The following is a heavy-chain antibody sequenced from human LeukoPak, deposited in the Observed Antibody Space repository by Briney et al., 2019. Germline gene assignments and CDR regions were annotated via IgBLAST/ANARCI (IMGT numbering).Heavy chain of an antibody. V-gene: IGHV4-4*07. CDR2: IYTSGST. Sequence: ASETLSLTCTVSGGSISSYYWSWIRQPAGKGLEWIGRIYTSGSTNYNPSLKSRVTISVDTSKNQFSLKLSSVTAADTAVYYCAREQGNYGTRPKTTDYWGQGTLVTVSS. CDR1: GGSISSYY. D-gene: IGHD4-11*01. CDR3: AREQGNYGTRPKTTDY. J-gene: IGHJ4*02.